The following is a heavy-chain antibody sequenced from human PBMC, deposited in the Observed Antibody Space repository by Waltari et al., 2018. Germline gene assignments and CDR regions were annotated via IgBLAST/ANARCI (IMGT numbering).Heavy chain of an antibody. CDR2: INPNSGGT. J-gene: IGHJ4*02. V-gene: IGHV1-2*06. CDR3: ARDLSSSWEPAGY. D-gene: IGHD6-13*01. CDR1: GYTFTGYY. Sequence: VQLVQSGAEVKKPGATVKISCKASGYTFTGYYMHWVRQAPGQGLEWMGRINPNSGGTNYAQKFQGRVTMTRDTSISTAYMELSRLRSDDTAVYYCARDLSSSWEPAGYWGQGTLVTVSS.